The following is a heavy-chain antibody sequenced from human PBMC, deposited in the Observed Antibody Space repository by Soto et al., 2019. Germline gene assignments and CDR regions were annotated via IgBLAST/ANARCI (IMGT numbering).Heavy chain of an antibody. D-gene: IGHD6-6*01. CDR2: IYYSGST. CDR3: ARHREEQLVTAIDY. J-gene: IGHJ4*02. CDR1: GGSISSSSYY. Sequence: SETLSLTCTVSGGSISSSSYYWGWIRQPPGKGLEWIGSIYYSGSTYYNPSLKSRVTISVDTSKNQFSLKLSSVTAADTAVYYCARHREEQLVTAIDYWGQGTLVTVSS. V-gene: IGHV4-39*01.